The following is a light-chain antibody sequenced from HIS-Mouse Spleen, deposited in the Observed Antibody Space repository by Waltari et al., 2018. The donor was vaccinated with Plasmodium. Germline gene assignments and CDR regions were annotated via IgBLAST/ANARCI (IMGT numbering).Light chain of an antibody. CDR1: KSVSSN. Sequence: EIVMTQSPATLSVSPEERATLSCRSSKSVSSNLAWYQQKPGQAPRLLIYGASTRASGIPARFSGSGSGTEFTLTISSLQSEDFAVYYCQQYNNWSFTFGPGTKVDIK. CDR2: GAS. J-gene: IGKJ3*01. V-gene: IGKV3-15*01. CDR3: QQYNNWSFT.